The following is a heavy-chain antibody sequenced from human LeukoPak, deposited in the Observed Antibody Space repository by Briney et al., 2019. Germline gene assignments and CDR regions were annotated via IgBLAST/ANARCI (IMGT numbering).Heavy chain of an antibody. Sequence: ASVKVSCKASGGTFSSYAISWVRQAPGQGLEWMGGIIPIFGTANYAQKFQGRVTITADESTSTAYMELSSLRSEDTAVYYCARAGSYCSGGSCYAYWGQGTLFTVSS. V-gene: IGHV1-69*13. CDR3: ARAGSYCSGGSCYAY. CDR2: IIPIFGTA. D-gene: IGHD2-15*01. CDR1: GGTFSSYA. J-gene: IGHJ4*02.